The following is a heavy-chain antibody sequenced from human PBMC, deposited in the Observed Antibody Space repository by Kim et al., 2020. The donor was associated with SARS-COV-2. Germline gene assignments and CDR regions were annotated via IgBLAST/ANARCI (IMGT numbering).Heavy chain of an antibody. Sequence: ASVKVSCKASGYTFTSYAMHWVRQAPGQRLEWMGWINAGNGNTKYSQKFQGRVTITRDTSASTAYMELSSLRSEDTAVYYCARDLFHYYYGSGKDAFDIWGQGTMVTVSS. CDR2: INAGNGNT. D-gene: IGHD3-10*01. J-gene: IGHJ3*02. CDR3: ARDLFHYYYGSGKDAFDI. CDR1: GYTFTSYA. V-gene: IGHV1-3*01.